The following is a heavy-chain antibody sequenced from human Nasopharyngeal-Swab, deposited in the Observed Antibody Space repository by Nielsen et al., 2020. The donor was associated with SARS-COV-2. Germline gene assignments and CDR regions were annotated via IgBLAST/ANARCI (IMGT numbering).Heavy chain of an antibody. CDR2: INPSGGAT. J-gene: IGHJ5*02. D-gene: IGHD6-13*01. CDR3: ASEPGGMAAPGKHFDP. V-gene: IGHV1-46*01. CDR1: GYTFTSYY. Sequence: ASVKVSCKASGYTFTSYYIHWVRQAPGQGLEWMGLINPSGGATNYARKFRGRVTMTRDPSTSTVYLDLSSLKSEDTAVYFCASEPGGMAAPGKHFDPWGQGTLVTVSS.